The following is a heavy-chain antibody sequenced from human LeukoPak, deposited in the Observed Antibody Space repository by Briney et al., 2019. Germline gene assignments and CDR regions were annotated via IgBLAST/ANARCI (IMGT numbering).Heavy chain of an antibody. CDR2: IWYDGSNK. CDR3: ARDQDIVVVPAAPDY. J-gene: IGHJ4*02. Sequence: GRSLRLSCAASGFTLSSYGMHWVRQAPGKGLEWVAVIWYDGSNKYYADSVKGRFTISRDNSKNTLYLQMNSLRAEDTAVYYCARDQDIVVVPAAPDYWGQGTLVTVSS. V-gene: IGHV3-33*01. CDR1: GFTLSSYG. D-gene: IGHD2-2*01.